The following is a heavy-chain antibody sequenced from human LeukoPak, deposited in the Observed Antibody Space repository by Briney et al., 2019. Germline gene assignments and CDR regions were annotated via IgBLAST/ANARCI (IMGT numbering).Heavy chain of an antibody. V-gene: IGHV3-66*01. CDR1: GYYFRNAY. J-gene: IGHJ6*02. CDR2: IYIAGTT. CDR3: ARGGGTAGYYYQMDV. D-gene: IGHD3-16*01. Sequence: GGSLRLSCEISGYYFRNAYLNWVRQAPGKGLEWVSIIYIAGTTYHADSVRGRLVISRDNSKNTVYLQMNSLRADDTAVYYCARGGGTAGYYYQMDVWGQGTTVTVSS.